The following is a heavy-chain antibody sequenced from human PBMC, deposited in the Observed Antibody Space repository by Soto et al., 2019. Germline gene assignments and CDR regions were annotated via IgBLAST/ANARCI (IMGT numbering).Heavy chain of an antibody. V-gene: IGHV4-39*01. CDR2: IYYSGST. J-gene: IGHJ4*02. CDR3: ARHFVRGKRGSYSTLSYYFDY. D-gene: IGHD1-26*01. CDR1: GGSISSSSYY. Sequence: QLQLQESGPGLVKPSETLSLTCTVSGGSISSSSYYWGWIRQPPGKGLEWIGSIYYSGSTYYNPSLKSRVTISVDTSKNQFSLKLSSVTAADTAVYYCARHFVRGKRGSYSTLSYYFDYWGQGTLVTVSS.